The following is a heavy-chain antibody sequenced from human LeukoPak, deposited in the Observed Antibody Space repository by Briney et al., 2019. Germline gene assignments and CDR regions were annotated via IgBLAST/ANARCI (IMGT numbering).Heavy chain of an antibody. Sequence: SETLSLTCTVSGGSLSGDYWNWIRQPPGKGLEWIGYIYYTGTTDYSPSLKSRVTISLDMSRNQFSLKLRSVTAADTAVYYCARTNAFGNRGQGTMVTVSS. CDR3: ARTNAFGN. J-gene: IGHJ3*02. CDR1: GGSLSGDY. CDR2: IYYTGTT. V-gene: IGHV4-59*01.